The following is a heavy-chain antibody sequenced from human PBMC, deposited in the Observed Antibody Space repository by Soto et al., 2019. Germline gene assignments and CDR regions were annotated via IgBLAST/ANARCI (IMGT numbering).Heavy chain of an antibody. CDR1: GFSFRNYA. J-gene: IGHJ4*02. Sequence: EVQLLESGGGLVQPGGSVRLSCAASGFSFRNYAMSWVRQSPGKGLERISTLTGSSSNIYYADSVKGRFAISRDNSRNTPYLQMNRLTAEDTAVYYCANGRATYGLLTHDYGGEGTLVTVSS. CDR2: LTGSSSNI. D-gene: IGHD3-10*01. V-gene: IGHV3-23*01. CDR3: ANGRATYGLLTHDY.